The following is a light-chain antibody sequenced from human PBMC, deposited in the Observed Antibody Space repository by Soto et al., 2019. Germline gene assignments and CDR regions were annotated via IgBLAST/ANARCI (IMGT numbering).Light chain of an antibody. CDR3: CSYAGSSTAI. J-gene: IGLJ2*01. Sequence: QSALTQPASGSGSPGQSITISCTGTSSDVGSDNLVSWYQQHPGKAPKLMIYEGSKRPSGVSNRFSGSKSGNTASLTISGLQAEDEADYYCCSYAGSSTAIFGGGTKVTVL. CDR2: EGS. V-gene: IGLV2-23*01. CDR1: SSDVGSDNL.